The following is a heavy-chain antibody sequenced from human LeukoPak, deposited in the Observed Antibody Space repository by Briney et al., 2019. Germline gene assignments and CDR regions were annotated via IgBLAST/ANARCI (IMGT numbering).Heavy chain of an antibody. Sequence: GRSLRLSCAASGFTLRGFGVHWVRRAPGKGLEWLAGIWNDGINKYYADSAKGRFTISRDNVMNTVSLHMDSLGVEDTAVYYCATGVWFATHWGQGTLVTVSS. V-gene: IGHV3-33*02. CDR1: GFTLRGFG. J-gene: IGHJ4*02. CDR2: IWNDGINK. D-gene: IGHD3-10*01. CDR3: ATGVWFATH.